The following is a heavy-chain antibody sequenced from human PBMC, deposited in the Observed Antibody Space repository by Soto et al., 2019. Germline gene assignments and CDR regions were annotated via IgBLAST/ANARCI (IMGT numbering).Heavy chain of an antibody. CDR1: GDRVSINRAA. CDR3: ARVARRRRFNWGSPWEAFDI. Sequence: QSQTLSITCAISGDRVSINRAAWNWIRQSPSRGLEWLGRTYYRSKWYNDYAVSVKSRITINQDTSKNQFSLQLNSVTPEDTAVYYCARVARRRRFNWGSPWEAFDIWGQGTMVTVSS. D-gene: IGHD7-27*01. V-gene: IGHV6-1*01. CDR2: TYYRSKWYN. J-gene: IGHJ3*02.